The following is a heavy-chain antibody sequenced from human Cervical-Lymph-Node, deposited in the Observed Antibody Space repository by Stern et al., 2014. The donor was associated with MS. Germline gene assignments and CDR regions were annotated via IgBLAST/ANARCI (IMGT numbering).Heavy chain of an antibody. J-gene: IGHJ4*02. CDR2: ISSSSSFI. D-gene: IGHD1-26*01. Sequence: EVQLVESGGGLVQPGGSLRLSCAASGVSFSVETMNWVRQSPGTGLEWVSSISSSSSFIHYADSVKGRFTISRDNVNTSLFLQMSSLTVEDTAVYYCASAAPRGYWGQGTLVAVSS. CDR1: GVSFSVET. CDR3: ASAAPRGY. V-gene: IGHV3-21*02.